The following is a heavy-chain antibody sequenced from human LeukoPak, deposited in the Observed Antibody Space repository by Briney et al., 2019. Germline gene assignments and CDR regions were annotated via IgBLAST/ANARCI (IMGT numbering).Heavy chain of an antibody. V-gene: IGHV3-53*01. D-gene: IGHD6-6*01. Sequence: GGSLRLSCAASWFTVSSNYVSWVRHPPGKALECVALIYRGGSTYYPVSVKGRLTISRDNSNNTLYLQMNSLRAQDTAVYYCARGLARGSSPYDYWGQGTLVTVSS. CDR2: IYRGGST. J-gene: IGHJ4*02. CDR1: WFTVSSNY. CDR3: ARGLARGSSPYDY.